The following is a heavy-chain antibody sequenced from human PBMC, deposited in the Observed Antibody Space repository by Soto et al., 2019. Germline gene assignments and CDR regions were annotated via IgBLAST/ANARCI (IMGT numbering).Heavy chain of an antibody. D-gene: IGHD3-3*01. CDR2: ISGSGGST. CDR1: GFTFSSYA. J-gene: IGHJ4*02. CDR3: AKTVGPTRITIFGVVIHYFDY. Sequence: GSLRFSCAASGFTFSSYAMSWVRQAPGKVLEWVSAISGSGGSTYYADSVKGRFTISRDNSKNTLYLQMNSLRAEDTAVYYCAKTVGPTRITIFGVVIHYFDYWGQGXLVTVYS. V-gene: IGHV3-23*01.